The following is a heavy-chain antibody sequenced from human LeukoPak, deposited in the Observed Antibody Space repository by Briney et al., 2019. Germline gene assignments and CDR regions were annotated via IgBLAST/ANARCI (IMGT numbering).Heavy chain of an antibody. D-gene: IGHD6-19*01. CDR2: INPNSGGT. CDR3: AREIGYSSGGY. V-gene: IGHV1-2*06. CDR1: GYTFTDYY. Sequence: ASVTVSCKASGYTFTDYYIYWVRQAPGQGLEWMGRINPNSGGTNYAQKFQGRATMTRDTSISTAYMELRNLRSDDTAVYYCAREIGYSSGGYWGQGTLVTVSS. J-gene: IGHJ4*02.